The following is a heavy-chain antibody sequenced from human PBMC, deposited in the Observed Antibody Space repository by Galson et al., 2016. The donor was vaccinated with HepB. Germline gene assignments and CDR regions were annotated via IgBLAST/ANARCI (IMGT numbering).Heavy chain of an antibody. J-gene: IGHJ3*02. D-gene: IGHD3-3*01. CDR3: AIDPDYWSGHHTGNGFDM. Sequence: SLRLSCAASGFSFSTYAMHWVRQAPGKGLEWVAIIWYDGSNKYYTESVKGRFTISRDNSNNTLYLQMNSLRAEDSAMYYCAIDPDYWSGHHTGNGFDMWGQGTRRTVSS. CDR2: IWYDGSNK. V-gene: IGHV3-33*03. CDR1: GFSFSTYA.